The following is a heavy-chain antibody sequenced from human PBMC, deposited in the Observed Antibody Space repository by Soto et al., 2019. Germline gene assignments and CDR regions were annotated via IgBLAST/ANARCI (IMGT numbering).Heavy chain of an antibody. V-gene: IGHV3-23*01. J-gene: IGHJ4*02. D-gene: IGHD4-17*01. CDR1: GFTFSSNS. Sequence: EVQLLESGGGLVQPGGSLKLSCAASGFTFSSNSMSWVRQAPGKGLEWVSGISGRGGSTYYANSVRGRFTISRDNSKSTLTLQMPSLRAEATAVYYCAKSRGDSWTTYYFDYWGQGSLVTVSS. CDR2: ISGRGGST. CDR3: AKSRGDSWTTYYFDY.